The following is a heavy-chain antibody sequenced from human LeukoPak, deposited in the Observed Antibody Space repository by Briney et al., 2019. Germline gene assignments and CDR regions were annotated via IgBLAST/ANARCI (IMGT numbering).Heavy chain of an antibody. J-gene: IGHJ6*03. CDR3: AAKTRLSAVTSYYYVDV. V-gene: IGHV3-23*01. D-gene: IGHD3-10*01. CDR2: ITESGDNT. Sequence: GGSLRLSCAASAFTFPTYGMIWVRQAPGKGLEWVSSITESGDNTYYADSVKGRFTISRDNSKNTLYLQMSSLRAEDTAVYYCAAKTRLSAVTSYYYVDVWCKGTTATVSS. CDR1: AFTFPTYG.